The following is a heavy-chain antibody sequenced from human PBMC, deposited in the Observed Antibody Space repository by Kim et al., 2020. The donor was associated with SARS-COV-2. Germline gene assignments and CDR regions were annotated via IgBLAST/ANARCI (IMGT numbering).Heavy chain of an antibody. J-gene: IGHJ2*01. CDR2: IGTAGAT. V-gene: IGHV3-13*04. Sequence: GGSLRLSCAASGFTFSRYDMHWVRQATGKGLEWVSAIGTAGATYYPGSVKGRFTISRENAKNSLYLQMNSLRAGDTAVYYCARVPGGTHWYFDLWGRGTLVTVSS. CDR3: ARVPGGTHWYFDL. CDR1: GFTFSRYD. D-gene: IGHD2-15*01.